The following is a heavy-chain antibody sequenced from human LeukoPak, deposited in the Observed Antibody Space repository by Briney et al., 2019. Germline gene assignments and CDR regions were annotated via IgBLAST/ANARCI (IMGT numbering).Heavy chain of an antibody. CDR3: ATYNSSGYYYGFDY. V-gene: IGHV1-69*13. D-gene: IGHD3-22*01. Sequence: SVKVSCKASGGTFSSYAISWVRQAPGQGLEWMGGIIPIFGTANYAQKFQGRVTITADESTSTACMELSSLRSEDTAVYYCATYNSSGYYYGFDYWGQGTLVTVSS. CDR2: IIPIFGTA. J-gene: IGHJ4*02. CDR1: GGTFSSYA.